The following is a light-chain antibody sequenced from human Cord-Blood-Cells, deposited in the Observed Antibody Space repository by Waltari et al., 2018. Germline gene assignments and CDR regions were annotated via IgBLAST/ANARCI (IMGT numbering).Light chain of an antibody. V-gene: IGLV2-14*01. CDR2: DVS. Sequence: QSALTQPASVSGSPGQSITISCTGTSSDVGGYNYVSWYQQHPGKAPKLMIYDVSKRPSGVSKRFSGSKAGNTASLTISGLQAEDEADYYCSSYTSSSTLRVFGGGTKLTVL. CDR1: SSDVGGYNY. CDR3: SSYTSSSTLRV. J-gene: IGLJ3*02.